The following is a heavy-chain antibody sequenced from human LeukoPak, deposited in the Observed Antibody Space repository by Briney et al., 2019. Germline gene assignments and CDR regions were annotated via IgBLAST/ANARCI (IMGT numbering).Heavy chain of an antibody. J-gene: IGHJ3*02. CDR1: GGTFSSYA. CDR2: IIPIFGTA. CDR3: VSVIPQAPPDYYDSSGYYSGRAFDI. Sequence: SVKVSCKASGGTFSSYAISWVRQAPGQGLEWMGGIIPIFGTANYAQKFQGRVTITADESTSTAYMELSSLRSEDTAVYYCVSVIPQAPPDYYDSSGYYSGRAFDIWGQGTMVTVSS. D-gene: IGHD3-22*01. V-gene: IGHV1-69*13.